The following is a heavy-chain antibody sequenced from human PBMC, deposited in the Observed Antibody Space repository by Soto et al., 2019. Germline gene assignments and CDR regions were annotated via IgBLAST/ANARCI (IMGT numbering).Heavy chain of an antibody. J-gene: IGHJ6*02. D-gene: IGHD1-7*01. V-gene: IGHV1-69*13. CDR3: ARASRYNWNYFPYYGMDV. CDR1: GGTFSSYA. Sequence: AAVKVSCKASGGTFSSYAISWVRQAPGQGLEWMGGIIPIFGTANYAQKFQGRVTITADESTSTAYMELSSLRSEDTAVYYCARASRYNWNYFPYYGMDVWGQGTTVTVSS. CDR2: IIPIFGTA.